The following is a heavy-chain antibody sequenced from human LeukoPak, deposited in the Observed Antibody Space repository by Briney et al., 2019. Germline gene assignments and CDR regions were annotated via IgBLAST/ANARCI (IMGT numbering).Heavy chain of an antibody. CDR2: IYYSGST. CDR3: ARPDNYGEIDY. CDR1: GGSISSSSYY. Sequence: PSETLSLTCTVSGGSISSSSYYWGWIRQPPGKGLEWIGSIYYSGSTYYNPSLKSRVTISVDTSKNQFSLKLSSVTAADTAVYYCARPDNYGEIDYWGQGTLVTVSS. V-gene: IGHV4-39*01. D-gene: IGHD4-17*01. J-gene: IGHJ4*02.